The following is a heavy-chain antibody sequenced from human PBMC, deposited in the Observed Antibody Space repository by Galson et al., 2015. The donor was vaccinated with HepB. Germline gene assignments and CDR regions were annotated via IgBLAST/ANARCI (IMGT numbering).Heavy chain of an antibody. CDR2: ISSSSSRT. D-gene: IGHD3-10*01. V-gene: IGHV3-11*06. J-gene: IGHJ5*02. CDR1: GFTFSDYY. Sequence: SLRLSCAASGFTFSDYYMSWIRQAPGEGLEWVSYISSSSSRTNYADSVKGRFTISRDNAKNLLYLQMDSLRAEDTAVYYCARDYYGSGSYGWFDPWGQGTLVSVSS. CDR3: ARDYYGSGSYGWFDP.